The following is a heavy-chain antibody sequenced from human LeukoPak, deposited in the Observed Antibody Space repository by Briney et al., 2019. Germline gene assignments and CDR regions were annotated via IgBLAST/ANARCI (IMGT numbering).Heavy chain of an antibody. D-gene: IGHD5-12*01. Sequence: SQTLSLTCAVSGGSISSGGYSWSWIRQPPGKGLEWIGYIYHSGSTYYDPSLKSRVTISVDRSKNQFSLKLSSVTAADTAVYCCASGYDDYYYGMDVWGQGTTVTVSS. CDR2: IYHSGST. CDR3: ASGYDDYYYGMDV. V-gene: IGHV4-30-2*01. CDR1: GGSISSGGYS. J-gene: IGHJ6*02.